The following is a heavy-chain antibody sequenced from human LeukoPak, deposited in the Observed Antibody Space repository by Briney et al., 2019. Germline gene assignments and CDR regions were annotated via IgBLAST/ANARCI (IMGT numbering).Heavy chain of an antibody. CDR2: ISGSGGST. J-gene: IGHJ3*02. Sequence: PGGSLRLSCTASGSTSSSYAMSWVRQAPGKGLEWVSAISGSGGSTYYADSVKGRFTISRDNSKNTLYLQMNSLRAEDTAVYYCAGGTMIVEGDIWGQGTMVTVSS. D-gene: IGHD3-22*01. CDR3: AGGTMIVEGDI. CDR1: GSTSSSYA. V-gene: IGHV3-23*01.